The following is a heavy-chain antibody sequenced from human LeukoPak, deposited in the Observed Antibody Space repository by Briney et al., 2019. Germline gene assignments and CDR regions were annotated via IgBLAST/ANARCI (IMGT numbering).Heavy chain of an antibody. D-gene: IGHD6-13*01. CDR2: INWNGGST. CDR1: GFTFDDYG. CDR3: ARESAAAGTPLNYYYMDV. Sequence: GGSLRLSCAASGFTFDDYGMSWVRHAPGKGLEWVSGINWNGGSTGYADSVKGRFTISRDNAKNSLYLQMNSLRAEDTALYYCARESAAAGTPLNYYYMDVWGKGTTVTVSS. V-gene: IGHV3-20*04. J-gene: IGHJ6*03.